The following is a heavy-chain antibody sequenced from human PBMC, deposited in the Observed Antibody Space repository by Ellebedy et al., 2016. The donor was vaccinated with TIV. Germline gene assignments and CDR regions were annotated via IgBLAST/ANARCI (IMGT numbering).Heavy chain of an antibody. D-gene: IGHD5-24*01. V-gene: IGHV4-39*07. CDR3: ASSQARDGYINYAYYFDY. CDR2: IYYSGST. Sequence: SETLSLXCTVSGGSISSSSYYWGWIRQPPGKGLEWIGSIYYSGSTYYNPSLKSRVTISVDTSKNQFSLKLSSVTAADTAVYYCASSQARDGYINYAYYFDYWGQGTLVTVSS. J-gene: IGHJ4*02. CDR1: GGSISSSSYY.